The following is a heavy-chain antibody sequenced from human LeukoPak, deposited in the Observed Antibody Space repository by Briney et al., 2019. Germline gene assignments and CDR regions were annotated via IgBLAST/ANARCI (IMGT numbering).Heavy chain of an antibody. V-gene: IGHV4-39*01. J-gene: IGHJ1*01. CDR1: GDYISSSSYY. CDR3: ARRRYYDSTGYFE. CDR2: IYHSGRT. D-gene: IGHD3-22*01. Sequence: KTSETPSLTCAVSGDYISSSSYYWGWIRQSPGTGLEWIGDIYHSGRTYYNPSLKSRVAISIDTSKNQFSLRLRSMTAADTAVFYCARRRYYDSTGYFEWGRGTLVTVSS.